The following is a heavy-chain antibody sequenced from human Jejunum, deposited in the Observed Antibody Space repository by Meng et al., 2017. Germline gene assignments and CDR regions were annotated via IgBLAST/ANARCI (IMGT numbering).Heavy chain of an antibody. V-gene: IGHV3-33*01. CDR2: IWAEGYHK. CDR3: TGDPHASGYAFDI. Sequence: GGSLRLSCEASGFTFSTYGMHWVRQAPGKGLEWVAFIWAEGYHKYYSDSVTGRFTIARDNSRNTLYMQMNSLRVEDTAMYYCTGDPHASGYAFDIWGQGTMVTVSS. CDR1: GFTFSTYG. J-gene: IGHJ3*02. D-gene: IGHD3-10*01.